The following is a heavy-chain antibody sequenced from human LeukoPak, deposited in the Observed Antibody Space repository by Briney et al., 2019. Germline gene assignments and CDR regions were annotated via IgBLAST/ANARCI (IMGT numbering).Heavy chain of an antibody. CDR1: GFTFSDYY. CDR3: ARDWDVGYSYAFDY. Sequence: PGGSLRLSXAASGFTFSDYYMSWIRQAPGKGLEWVSYISSSGSTIYYADSVKGRFTISRDNAKNSLYLQMNSLRAEDTAVYYCARDWDVGYSYAFDYWGQGTLVTVSS. CDR2: ISSSGSTI. J-gene: IGHJ4*02. V-gene: IGHV3-11*04. D-gene: IGHD5-18*01.